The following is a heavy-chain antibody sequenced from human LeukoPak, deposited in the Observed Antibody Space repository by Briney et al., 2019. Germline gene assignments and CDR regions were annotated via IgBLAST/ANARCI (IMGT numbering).Heavy chain of an antibody. V-gene: IGHV3-30*18. D-gene: IGHD6-13*01. CDR3: AKDSSSWPEYFQH. J-gene: IGHJ1*01. Sequence: GGSLRLSCAASGFTFSNYGMHWVRQAPGKGLEWVALISHEGSRQNYADSVRGRFTISRDNSKNTLYLQMNSLRAEDTAVYYCAKDSSSWPEYFQHWGQGTLVTVSS. CDR2: ISHEGSRQ. CDR1: GFTFSNYG.